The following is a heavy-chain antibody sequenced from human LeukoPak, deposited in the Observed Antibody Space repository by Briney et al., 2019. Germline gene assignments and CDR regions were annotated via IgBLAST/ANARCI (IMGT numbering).Heavy chain of an antibody. CDR1: GYTFTSYD. CDR3: AREDTVKGYSGYDF. Sequence: GASVKVSCKASGYTFTSYDINWVRQATGQGLEWMGWMNPNSGNTGYAQKFQGRVTITRNTSISTAYMELSSLRSEDTAVYYCAREDTVKGYSGYDFWGQGTLVTVSS. V-gene: IGHV1-8*03. D-gene: IGHD5-12*01. CDR2: MNPNSGNT. J-gene: IGHJ4*02.